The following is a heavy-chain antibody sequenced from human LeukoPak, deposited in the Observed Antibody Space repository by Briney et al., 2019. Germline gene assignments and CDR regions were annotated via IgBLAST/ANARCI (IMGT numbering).Heavy chain of an antibody. V-gene: IGHV4-34*01. CDR3: EVSGGSTNGIYFDY. J-gene: IGHJ4*02. D-gene: IGHD2-8*01. CDR1: GGSFSGYY. CDR2: INHSGST. Sequence: SETLSLTCAVYGGSFSGYYWSWIRQPPGKGLEWIGEINHSGSTNYNPSLKSRVTISVDTSKNQFSLKLSSVTAADTAVYYCEVSGGSTNGIYFDYWGQGTLVTVSS.